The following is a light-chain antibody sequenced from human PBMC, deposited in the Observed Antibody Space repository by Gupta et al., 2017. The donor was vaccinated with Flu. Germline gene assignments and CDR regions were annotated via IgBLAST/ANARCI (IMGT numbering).Light chain of an antibody. J-gene: IGKJ5*01. CDR1: QSVSSD. CDR3: QQYNNWPPIT. Sequence: EIVMTQSPATLSVSPGERATLSCRASQSVSSDLAWYQQKSGQAPRLLIYGASTRATGVPARFSGSGSGTEFTLTISSLQSEDFAVYYCQQYNNWPPITFGQGTRLEIK. V-gene: IGKV3-15*01. CDR2: GAS.